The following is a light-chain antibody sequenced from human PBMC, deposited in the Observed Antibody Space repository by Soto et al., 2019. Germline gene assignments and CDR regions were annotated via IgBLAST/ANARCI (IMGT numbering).Light chain of an antibody. CDR2: DSS. CDR1: QSISTY. V-gene: IGKV1-39*01. J-gene: IGKJ1*01. Sequence: DIQLTQSPSSLSASVGDRITITCRASQSISTYLNWYQQKPGEAPTLLVYDSSTLQSGVPSRFSGSGFGAEFPLTVSSLQPEDFATHYCQQSYSNPTWTFGQGTKVEIK. CDR3: QQSYSNPTWT.